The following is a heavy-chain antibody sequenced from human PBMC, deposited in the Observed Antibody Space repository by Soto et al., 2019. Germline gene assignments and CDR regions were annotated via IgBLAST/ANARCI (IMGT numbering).Heavy chain of an antibody. CDR2: IIPIFGTA. CDR3: ATDVAVAGESFWFDP. J-gene: IGHJ5*02. CDR1: GGTFSIYA. V-gene: IGHV1-69*13. D-gene: IGHD6-19*01. Sequence: ASVKVSCKASGGTFSIYAISWVRQAPGQGLEWMGGIIPIFGTANSAQKFQGRVTITADESTSTAYMELSSLRSEDTAVYYCATDVAVAGESFWFDPWGQGTLVTVSS.